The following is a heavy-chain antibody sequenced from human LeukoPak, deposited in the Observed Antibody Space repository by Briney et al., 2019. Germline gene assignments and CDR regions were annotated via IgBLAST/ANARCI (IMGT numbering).Heavy chain of an antibody. CDR3: ARGRYFDWLFPDY. D-gene: IGHD3-9*01. J-gene: IGHJ4*02. CDR2: INPNSGGT. CDR1: GYTFTGYY. V-gene: IGHV1-2*04. Sequence: GASVKVSCKASGYTFTGYYMHWVRQAPGQGLEWMGWINPNSGGTNYAQKFQGWVTMTRDTSISTAYMELSRLRSDDTAVYYCARGRYFDWLFPDYWGQGTLVTVSS.